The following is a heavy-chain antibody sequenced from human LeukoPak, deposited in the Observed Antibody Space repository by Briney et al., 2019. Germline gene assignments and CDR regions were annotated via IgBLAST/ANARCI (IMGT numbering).Heavy chain of an antibody. J-gene: IGHJ5*01. D-gene: IGHD2-15*01. CDR1: GGSISSGGYY. CDR3: ARTCSGGSCDWFDS. CDR2: IYYSGST. Sequence: SETLSLTCTVSGGSISSGGYYWSWIRQHPGKGLEWIGYIYYSGSTYYNPSLKSRVTISVDTSKNQFSLKLSSVTAADTAVYYCARTCSGGSCDWFDSWGQGTLVTVSS. V-gene: IGHV4-31*03.